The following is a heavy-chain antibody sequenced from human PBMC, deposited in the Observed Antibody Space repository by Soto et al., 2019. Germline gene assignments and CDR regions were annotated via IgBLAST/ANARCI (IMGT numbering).Heavy chain of an antibody. J-gene: IGHJ4*02. CDR3: ARGRGLTVSSTNY. V-gene: IGHV3-11*01. D-gene: IGHD2-2*01. CDR1: GFTFSDYY. Sequence: PGGSLRLSCAASGFTFSDYYMSWIRQAPGKGLEWVSDISSSGSTIYYADSVKGRFTISRDNSKNTLFLQMNSLRAEDTAVYYCARGRGLTVSSTNYWGQGALVTVSS. CDR2: ISSSGSTI.